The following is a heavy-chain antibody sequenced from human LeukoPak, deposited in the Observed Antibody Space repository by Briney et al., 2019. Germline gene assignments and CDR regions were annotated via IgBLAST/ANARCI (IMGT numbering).Heavy chain of an antibody. CDR3: ARLRSIAGAGRYYYDAMDV. V-gene: IGHV4-34*12. CDR1: GESFSGYY. J-gene: IGHJ6*01. D-gene: IGHD6-13*01. Sequence: SETLSLTCAVYGESFSGYYWSWIRQPPGKGLEWIGQIIHSGSTNYNPSLKSRASISVDMPRNQLSLRLSSVTAADTAVYYCARLRSIAGAGRYYYDAMDVWPQGTTLRVFS. CDR2: IIHSGST.